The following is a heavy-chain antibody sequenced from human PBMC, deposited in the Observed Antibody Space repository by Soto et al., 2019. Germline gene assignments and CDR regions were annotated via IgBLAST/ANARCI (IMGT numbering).Heavy chain of an antibody. V-gene: IGHV2-5*02. D-gene: IGHD2-15*01. CDR3: VQGYCRTLYCSPLWADY. J-gene: IGHJ4*02. Sequence: QITLKESGPTLVKPTQTLTLTCTFSGFSLSALGVGVGWIRQPPGKALEWLGVIYWDDYKRYSPSVKSRLTIAKDSSKHPVVLTMTYLDPVDTATYSCVQGYCRTLYCSPLWADYWGQGTLVAVSS. CDR1: GFSLSALGVG. CDR2: IYWDDYK.